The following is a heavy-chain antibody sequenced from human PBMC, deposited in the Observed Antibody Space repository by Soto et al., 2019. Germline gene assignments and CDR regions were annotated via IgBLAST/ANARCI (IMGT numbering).Heavy chain of an antibody. Sequence: EVQLVESGGGLVKPGGSLRLSCAASGFTFSSYSMNWVRQAPGKGLEWVSSISSSSSYIYYADSVKVRFTISRDNAKNSLYLQMNSLRAEDTAVYYCARDVYSSSRYFDYWGQGTLVTVSS. CDR1: GFTFSSYS. CDR3: ARDVYSSSRYFDY. V-gene: IGHV3-21*01. D-gene: IGHD6-6*01. J-gene: IGHJ4*02. CDR2: ISSSSSYI.